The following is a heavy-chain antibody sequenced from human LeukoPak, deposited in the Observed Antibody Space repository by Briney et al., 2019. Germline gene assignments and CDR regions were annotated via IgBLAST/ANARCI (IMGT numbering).Heavy chain of an antibody. D-gene: IGHD2-21*02. Sequence: ASVKVSCKASGGTFSSYAISWVRQAPGQGLEWMGGIIPIFGTANYAQKFQGRVTITADESTSTAYMELSSLRSEDTAVYYCARSGDCYFGCDWFDPWGQGTLVTVS. J-gene: IGHJ5*02. CDR2: IIPIFGTA. CDR3: ARSGDCYFGCDWFDP. CDR1: GGTFSSYA. V-gene: IGHV1-69*13.